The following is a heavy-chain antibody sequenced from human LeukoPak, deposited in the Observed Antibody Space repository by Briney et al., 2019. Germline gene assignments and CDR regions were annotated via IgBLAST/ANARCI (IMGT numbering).Heavy chain of an antibody. V-gene: IGHV1-2*02. CDR2: INPNSGGI. J-gene: IGHJ3*02. CDR1: GYTFSDYY. D-gene: IGHD3-10*01. Sequence: ASVKVSCKASGYTFSDYYMHWGRQAPGQALEWMGWINPNSGGINYAQRFQGSVTMTRDTSLSTAYMELSRLRSDDTAVYYCARDRSTMVRGENFAFDIWGQGTMVTVSS. CDR3: ARDRSTMVRGENFAFDI.